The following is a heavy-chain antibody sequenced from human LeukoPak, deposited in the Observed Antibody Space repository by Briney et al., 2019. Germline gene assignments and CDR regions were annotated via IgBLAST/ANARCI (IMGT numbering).Heavy chain of an antibody. CDR3: ARDWTYYDSSGYYRGLYYFDY. CDR2: IYTSGST. D-gene: IGHD3-22*01. V-gene: IGHV4-4*07. Sequence: PSETLSLTCTVSGGSISSYYWSWIRQPAGKGLEWIGRIYTSGSTNYNPSLKSRVTISVDKSKNQFSLKLSSVTAADTAVYYCARDWTYYDSSGYYRGLYYFDYWGQGTLVTVFS. J-gene: IGHJ4*02. CDR1: GGSISSYY.